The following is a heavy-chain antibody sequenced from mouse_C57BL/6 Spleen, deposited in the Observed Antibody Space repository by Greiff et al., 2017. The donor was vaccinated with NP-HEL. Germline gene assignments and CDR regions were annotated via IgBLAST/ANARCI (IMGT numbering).Heavy chain of an antibody. CDR1: GFTFSSYG. CDR3: ESHDGYYPPYLAY. J-gene: IGHJ2*01. Sequence: EVQRVESGGDLVKPGGSLKLSCAASGFTFSSYGMSWVRQTPDKRLEWVATISSGGSYTYYPDSVKGRFTISRDNAKNTLYLQMSSLKSEDTAMYSCESHDGYYPPYLAYWGQGTTLTVSS. D-gene: IGHD2-3*01. CDR2: ISSGGSYT. V-gene: IGHV5-6*01.